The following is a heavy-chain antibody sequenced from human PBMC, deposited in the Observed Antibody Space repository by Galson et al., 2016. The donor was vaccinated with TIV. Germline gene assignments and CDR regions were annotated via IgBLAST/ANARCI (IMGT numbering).Heavy chain of an antibody. Sequence: SVKVSCKASGGSFSSHSINWVRQAPGQGLEWMGRIIPILGMTNYAQKFQGRVTITADRFAGTAYLELSSLKPGDTAVYYCARADSVDISSTEYWGQGTLVTVSS. CDR3: ARADSVDISSTEY. CDR1: GGSFSSHS. CDR2: IIPILGMT. D-gene: IGHD3-9*01. V-gene: IGHV1-69*02. J-gene: IGHJ4*02.